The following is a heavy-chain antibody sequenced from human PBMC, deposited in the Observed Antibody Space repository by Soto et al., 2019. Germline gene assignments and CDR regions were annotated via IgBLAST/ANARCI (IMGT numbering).Heavy chain of an antibody. CDR3: ARDGGVGPLAVTTRDYYGMDV. D-gene: IGHD4-17*01. CDR1: GGTFSSYA. J-gene: IGHJ6*02. CDR2: IIPIFGTA. Sequence: QVQLVQSGAEVKKPGSSVKVSCKASGGTFSSYAISWVRQAPGQGLEWMGGIIPIFGTANYAQKFQGRVTITADESTSTAYMELSSLRSEETAVYYCARDGGVGPLAVTTRDYYGMDVWGQGTTVTVSS. V-gene: IGHV1-69*01.